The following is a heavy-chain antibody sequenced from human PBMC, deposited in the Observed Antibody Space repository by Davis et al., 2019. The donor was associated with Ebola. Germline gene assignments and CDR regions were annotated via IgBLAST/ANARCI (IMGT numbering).Heavy chain of an antibody. J-gene: IGHJ4*02. CDR1: GFTFSSYS. Sequence: PGGSLRLSCEGSGFTFSSYSMNWFRQAPGKGLEWVASISDRSDYIYYADSVKGRFTISRDNAKNSVFLQMNSLRVGDAAVYYCARDWSRDFDYWGQGTMVTVSS. CDR3: ARDWSRDFDY. V-gene: IGHV3-21*01. CDR2: ISDRSDYI. D-gene: IGHD3-3*01.